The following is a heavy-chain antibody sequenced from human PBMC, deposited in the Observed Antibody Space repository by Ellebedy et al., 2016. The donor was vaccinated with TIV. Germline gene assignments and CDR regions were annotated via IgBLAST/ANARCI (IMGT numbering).Heavy chain of an antibody. CDR3: ARNRYCSGGDCYALGY. CDR1: GFTFSNYW. D-gene: IGHD2-21*02. Sequence: PGGSLRLSCAASGFTFSNYWMHWVRQAPGKGLVWVSRIKWDGSTATYADSVKGRFTIPRDNAKNTLYLQMNSLRAEDTAVYYCARNRYCSGGDCYALGYWGQGTLVTVSS. CDR2: IKWDGSTA. J-gene: IGHJ4*02. V-gene: IGHV3-74*01.